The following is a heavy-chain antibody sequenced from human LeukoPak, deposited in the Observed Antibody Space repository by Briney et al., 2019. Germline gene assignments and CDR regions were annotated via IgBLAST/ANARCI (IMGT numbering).Heavy chain of an antibody. CDR3: ARRGRFPWFDP. V-gene: IGHV4-59*08. J-gene: IGHJ5*02. CDR1: GGSISGYY. Sequence: PSETLSLTCSVSGGSISGYYWSWIRQPPGKGLQWIGYIYYSGSANYNPSLKSRVTISVDTSKNQLSLELSSVTAADTAVYYCARRGRFPWFDPWGQGTLVTVSS. D-gene: IGHD1-26*01. CDR2: IYYSGSA.